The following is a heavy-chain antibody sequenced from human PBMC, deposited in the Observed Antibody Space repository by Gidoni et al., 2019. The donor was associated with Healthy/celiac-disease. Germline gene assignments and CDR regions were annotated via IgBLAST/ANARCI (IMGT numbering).Heavy chain of an antibody. CDR2: ISSSSSYI. D-gene: IGHD1-7*01. V-gene: IGHV3-21*01. CDR1: GFPFSIYS. CDR3: ARWGARMELPINYYGMDV. Sequence: EVQLVESGGGLVKPGGSLRLSCAASGFPFSIYSMNWVRQAPGKGLEWVSSISSSSSYIYYADSVKGRFTISRDNAKNSLYLQMNSLRAEDTAVYYCARWGARMELPINYYGMDVWGQGTTVTVSS. J-gene: IGHJ6*02.